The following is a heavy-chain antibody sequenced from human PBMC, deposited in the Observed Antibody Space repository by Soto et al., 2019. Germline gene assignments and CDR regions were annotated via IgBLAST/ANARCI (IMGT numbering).Heavy chain of an antibody. D-gene: IGHD3-22*01. CDR1: GGSISSSSYY. J-gene: IGHJ4*02. CDR2: IYYSGST. CDR3: ARHIRYSYDSSGYWDRDY. V-gene: IGHV4-39*01. Sequence: SETLSLTCTVSGGSISSSSYYWGWIRQPPGKGLEWIGSIYYSGSTYYNPSLKSRVTISVDTSKNQFSLKLSSVTAADTAVYYCARHIRYSYDSSGYWDRDYWGQGTLVTVSS.